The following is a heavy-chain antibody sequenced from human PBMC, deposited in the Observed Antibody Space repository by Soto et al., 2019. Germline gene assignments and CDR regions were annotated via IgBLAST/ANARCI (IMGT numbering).Heavy chain of an antibody. V-gene: IGHV1-2*02. CDR1: GYTFTALY. J-gene: IGHJ5*02. D-gene: IGHD3-9*01. CDR2: VNPNTGLT. Sequence: ASVKVSCKASGYTFTALYMNWVRQAPGQGLEWMGWVNPNTGLTKYAQKFQGRVIMTRDTSINTAYMELSGLTSDDTAVYYCTTLRLDPWGQGTLVTVSS. CDR3: TTLRLDP.